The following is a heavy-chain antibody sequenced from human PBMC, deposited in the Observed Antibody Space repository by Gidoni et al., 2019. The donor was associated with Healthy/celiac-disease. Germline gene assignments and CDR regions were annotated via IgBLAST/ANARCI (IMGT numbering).Heavy chain of an antibody. J-gene: IGHJ3*02. D-gene: IGHD2-2*01. V-gene: IGHV1-69*04. Sequence: QVQLVQSGAEVKKPGSSVKVSCKASAGTVSTYAISWVRQAPGQGLEWMGRIIPILGIANYAQKFQGRVTITADKSTSTAYMELSRLRSEDTAVYYCASPGYCSSTSCSNAFDIWGQGTMVTVSS. CDR2: IIPILGIA. CDR3: ASPGYCSSTSCSNAFDI. CDR1: AGTVSTYA.